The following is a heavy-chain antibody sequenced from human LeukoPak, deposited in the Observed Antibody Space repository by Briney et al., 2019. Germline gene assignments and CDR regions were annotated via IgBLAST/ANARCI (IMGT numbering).Heavy chain of an antibody. D-gene: IGHD6-19*01. J-gene: IGHJ4*02. CDR1: GFTFSSYE. V-gene: IGHV3-48*03. Sequence: PGGSLRLSCAASGFTFSSYEMNWVRQAPGKGLEWVSYISSSSRYIYYADSVKGRFTISRDNAKNSLYLQMNSLRAEDTAVYYCARDRDSSGWSGFDYWGQGTLVTVSS. CDR3: ARDRDSSGWSGFDY. CDR2: ISSSSRYI.